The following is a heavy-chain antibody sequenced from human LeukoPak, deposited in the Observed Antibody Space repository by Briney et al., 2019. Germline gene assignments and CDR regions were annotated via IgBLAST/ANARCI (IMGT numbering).Heavy chain of an antibody. D-gene: IGHD2-8*02. CDR1: GGTFTNYP. CDR3: AGLVESLANGFDF. J-gene: IGHJ3*01. V-gene: IGHV1-69*01. Sequence: GSSVKVSCKASGGTFTNYPINWVRQAPGQGLEWMGEIIPLFGTTNFAQKFQGRITISADESTSTAYMELSSLRSEDTAMYYCAGLVESLANGFDFWGQGTMVTVSS. CDR2: IIPLFGTT.